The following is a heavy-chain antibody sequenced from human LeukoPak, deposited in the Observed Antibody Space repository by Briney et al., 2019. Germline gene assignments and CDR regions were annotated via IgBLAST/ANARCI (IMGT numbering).Heavy chain of an antibody. V-gene: IGHV4-59*08. J-gene: IGHJ3*02. CDR3: ARHVVQMATMVVFDI. CDR1: GGSISSYY. Sequence: PSETLSLTCTVSGGSISSYYWSWIRQPPGKGLEWIGYIYYSGSTNYNPSLKSRVTISVDTSKNQFSLKLSSVTAADTAVYYCARHVVQMATMVVFDIWGQGTMVTVSS. D-gene: IGHD5-24*01. CDR2: IYYSGST.